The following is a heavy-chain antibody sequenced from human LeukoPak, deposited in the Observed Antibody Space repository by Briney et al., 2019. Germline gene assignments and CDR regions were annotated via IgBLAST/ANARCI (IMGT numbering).Heavy chain of an antibody. J-gene: IGHJ4*02. CDR1: GFTFSDYY. V-gene: IGHV3-11*04. CDR2: ISSSGSSI. CDR3: ARDPVEISYDY. Sequence: PGGSLRLSCAASGFTFSDYYMSWIRQAPGKGLEWVSYISSSGSSIYYADSVRGRFTISGDNAKNSLYLQMISLRAEDTAVYYCARDPVEISYDYWGQGTLVTVSS. D-gene: IGHD5-24*01.